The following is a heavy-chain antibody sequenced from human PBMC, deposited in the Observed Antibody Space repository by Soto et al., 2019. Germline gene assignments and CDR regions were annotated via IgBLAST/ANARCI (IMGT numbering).Heavy chain of an antibody. D-gene: IGHD4-4*01. Sequence: VKVSCKASGYTFTSYAMHWVRQAPGQRLEWMGWINAGNGNTKYSQKFQGRVTITRDTSASTAYMELSSLRSEDTAVYYCARVGRGGSNPFDYWGQGTLVTVSS. CDR3: ARVGRGGSNPFDY. CDR1: GYTFTSYA. J-gene: IGHJ4*02. CDR2: INAGNGNT. V-gene: IGHV1-3*01.